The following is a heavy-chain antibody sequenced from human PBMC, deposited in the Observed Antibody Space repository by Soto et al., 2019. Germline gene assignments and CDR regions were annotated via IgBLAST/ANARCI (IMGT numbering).Heavy chain of an antibody. J-gene: IGHJ6*02. V-gene: IGHV3-30*18. Sequence: QVQLVESGGGVVQPGRSLRLSCAASGFTFSSYGMHWVRQAPGKGLEWVAVISYDGSNKYYADSVKGRFTISRDNSKNTLYLQMNSLRAEDTAVYYCAKVEVGDYGAYYYYYGMDVWGQGTTVTVSS. D-gene: IGHD4-17*01. CDR2: ISYDGSNK. CDR1: GFTFSSYG. CDR3: AKVEVGDYGAYYYYYGMDV.